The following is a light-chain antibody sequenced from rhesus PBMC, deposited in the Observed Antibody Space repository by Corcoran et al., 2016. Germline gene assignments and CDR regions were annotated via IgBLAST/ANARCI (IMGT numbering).Light chain of an antibody. V-gene: IGKV1-22*01. J-gene: IGKJ1*01. CDR2: KAF. Sequence: DIQMTQSPSSLSASVGDTVTITCRASQGISSWLAWYQQKPGKAPKLLIYKAFSLQSGVPSRFSGSGSGTDFTLTIRSLQSEDFATYYCQQYTSSPPTFGQGTKVEIK. CDR1: QGISSW. CDR3: QQYTSSPPT.